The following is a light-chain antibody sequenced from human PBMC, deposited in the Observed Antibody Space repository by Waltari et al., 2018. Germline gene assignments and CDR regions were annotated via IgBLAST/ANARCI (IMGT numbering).Light chain of an antibody. CDR1: QSVSRN. V-gene: IGKV3-15*01. Sequence: EIVMTKSTASLSVAPGERATRPCWARQSVSRNLAWYRQKPGQAPRRLIYDAFTSATGIPARFSGSGSGTEFTLTISSMQSEDFAVYSCQQYNNWPITFGQGTRLDIK. J-gene: IGKJ5*01. CDR2: DAF. CDR3: QQYNNWPIT.